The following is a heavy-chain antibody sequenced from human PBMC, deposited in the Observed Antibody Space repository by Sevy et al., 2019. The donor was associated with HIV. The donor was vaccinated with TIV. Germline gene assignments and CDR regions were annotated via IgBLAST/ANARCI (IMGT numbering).Heavy chain of an antibody. V-gene: IGHV3-23*01. D-gene: IGHD3-16*01. J-gene: IGHJ5*02. CDR3: AKDDFGRLGES. CDR1: GFTFSSYA. CDR2: ISGSGGST. Sequence: GGSLRLSCAASGFTFSSYAMSWVRQAPGKGLEWVSAISGSGGSTYYADSVKGRFTISRDNSKNTLYLQMNSLRAGDTAVYYCAKDDFGRLGESWGQGTLVTVSS.